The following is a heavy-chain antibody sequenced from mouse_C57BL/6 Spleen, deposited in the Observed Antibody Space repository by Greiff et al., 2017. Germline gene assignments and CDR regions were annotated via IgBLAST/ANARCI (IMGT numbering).Heavy chain of an antibody. J-gene: IGHJ2*01. D-gene: IGHD3-2*01. CDR1: GYAFSSYW. V-gene: IGHV1-80*01. CDR2: IYPGDGDT. CDR3: ARETAPYYFDY. Sequence: VQLQQSGAELVKPGASVKISCKASGYAFSSYWMNWVKQRPGKGLEWIGQIYPGDGDTNYNGKFKGKATLTADKSSSTAYMQLSSLTSEDSAVYFCARETAPYYFDYWGQGTTLTVSS.